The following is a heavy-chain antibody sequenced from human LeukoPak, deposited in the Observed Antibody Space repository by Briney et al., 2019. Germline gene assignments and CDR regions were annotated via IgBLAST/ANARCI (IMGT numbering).Heavy chain of an antibody. Sequence: NESGPTLVKPTQTLTLTCTFSGFSLSTSGVSVGWIRQPPGKALEWLALIYWGDDKRYSPSLKSKLTITKDTSKNQVVLTMTNMDPVDTATYYCAHSNSARYPLYFQNWGQGTLVTVSS. CDR1: GFSLSTSGVS. V-gene: IGHV2-5*02. CDR3: AHSNSARYPLYFQN. J-gene: IGHJ1*01. D-gene: IGHD1-26*01. CDR2: IYWGDDK.